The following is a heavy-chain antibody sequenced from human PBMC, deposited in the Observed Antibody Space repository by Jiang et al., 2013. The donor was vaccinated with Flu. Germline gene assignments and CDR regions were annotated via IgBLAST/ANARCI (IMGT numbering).Heavy chain of an antibody. Sequence: SGAEVKKPGASVKVSCKASGYTFTGYYMHWVRQAPGQGLEWMGWINPNSGGTNYAQKFQGRVTMTRDTSISTAYMGLSRLRSDDTAVYYCARDLLVERLNDAFDIWGQGTMVTVSS. CDR2: INPNSGGT. CDR3: ARDLLVERLNDAFDI. J-gene: IGHJ3*02. CDR1: GYTFTGYY. V-gene: IGHV1-2*02. D-gene: IGHD1-1*01.